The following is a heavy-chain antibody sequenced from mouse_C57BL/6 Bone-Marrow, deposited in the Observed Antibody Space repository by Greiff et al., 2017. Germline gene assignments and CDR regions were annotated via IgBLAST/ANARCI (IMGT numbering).Heavy chain of an antibody. D-gene: IGHD3-1*01. CDR3: ARSCPQERIFDY. J-gene: IGHJ2*01. Sequence: VQLQQPGAELVKPGASVKMSCKASGYTFTSYWITWVKQRPGQGLEWIGAIYPTSGRTNYNEKFKSKAILTVDTSSNTAYIQLSSLKSEDSAVLYCARSCPQERIFDYWGQGTTLTVSS. CDR2: IYPTSGRT. CDR1: GYTFTSYW. V-gene: IGHV1-55*01.